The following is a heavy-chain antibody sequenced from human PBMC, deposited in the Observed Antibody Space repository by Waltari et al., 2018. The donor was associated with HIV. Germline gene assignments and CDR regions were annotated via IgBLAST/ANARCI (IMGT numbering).Heavy chain of an antibody. D-gene: IGHD3-16*01. CDR2: ISSDGKK. V-gene: IGHV3-53*01. Sequence: RPEQSDGQVLATGESLTLSSASSGFRVTGSYVTWVRLISGKGLGWVALISSDGKKHFVDSVKGRIRISRDKSKNMVNLQMKQMRVDDTAVYFCARLGKVGSRNFRALDDWGQGRTVLVAS. CDR1: GFRVTGSY. J-gene: IGHJ6*02. CDR3: ARLGKVGSRNFRALDD.